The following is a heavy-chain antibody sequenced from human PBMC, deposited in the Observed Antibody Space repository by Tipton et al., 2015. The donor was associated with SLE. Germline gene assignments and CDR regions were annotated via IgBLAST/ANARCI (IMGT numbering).Heavy chain of an antibody. CDR1: GYSISRSNF. CDR3: ARDSSGGYNWFDP. CDR2: IYYSVST. V-gene: IGHV4-28*03. Sequence: TLSLTCAVSGYSISRSNFWGWIRQPPGKGLEWIGYIYYSVSTYFNPSLKSRVTMSVDTSKNQFSLKLSSVTAADTAVYYCARDSSGGYNWFDPWGQGTLVTVSS. D-gene: IGHD3-22*01. J-gene: IGHJ5*02.